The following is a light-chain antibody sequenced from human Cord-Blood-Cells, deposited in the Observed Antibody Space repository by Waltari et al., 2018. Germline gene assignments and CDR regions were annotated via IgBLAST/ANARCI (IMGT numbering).Light chain of an antibody. Sequence: DIQLTQSPSSLSASVGHRVTITCRASQSISSYLNWYQQKPRKAPELLIYAASSLQSGVPSRFSGSGSGTDVALTSSSLQPEDFATYYCQQSYSTPVTFGPGTKVDI. CDR3: QQSYSTPVT. CDR2: AAS. CDR1: QSISSY. J-gene: IGKJ3*01. V-gene: IGKV1-39*01.